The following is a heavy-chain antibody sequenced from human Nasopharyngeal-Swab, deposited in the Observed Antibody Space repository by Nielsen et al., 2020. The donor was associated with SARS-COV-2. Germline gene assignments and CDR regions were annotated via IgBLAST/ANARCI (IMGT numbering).Heavy chain of an antibody. Sequence: WVRQAPGQGLEWMGRINPNSGGTNYAQKFQGRVTMTRDTSISTAYMELSRLRSDDTAVYYCARNDSSVYGYWGQGTLVTVSS. CDR2: INPNSGGT. CDR3: ARNDSSVYGY. J-gene: IGHJ4*02. V-gene: IGHV1-2*06. D-gene: IGHD3-22*01.